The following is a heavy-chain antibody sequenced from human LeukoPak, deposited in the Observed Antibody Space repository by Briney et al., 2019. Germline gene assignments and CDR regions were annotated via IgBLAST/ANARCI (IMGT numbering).Heavy chain of an antibody. Sequence: GESLEISCKGSGNSFNSNWIAWVRQMPGKGLEWMGIIYPGDSDTRYSPSFQGQVTISADKSISTAYLQWSSLKASDTAMYYCARQATVVMANDYWGQGTLVTVSS. CDR3: ARQATVVMANDY. V-gene: IGHV5-51*01. CDR2: IYPGDSDT. CDR1: GNSFNSNW. J-gene: IGHJ4*02. D-gene: IGHD4-23*01.